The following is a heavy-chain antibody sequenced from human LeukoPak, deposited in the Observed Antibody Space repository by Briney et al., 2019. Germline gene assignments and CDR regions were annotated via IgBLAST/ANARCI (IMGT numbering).Heavy chain of an antibody. CDR1: GFTFDDYA. CDR3: AKGVISWIAAAGPYDAFDI. D-gene: IGHD6-13*01. J-gene: IGHJ3*02. V-gene: IGHV3-9*03. CDR2: ISWNSGSI. Sequence: SLRLSCAASGFTFDDYAMHWVRQAPGKGLEWVSGISWNSGSIGYADSVKGRFTISRDNAKNSLYLQMNSLGAEDMALYYCAKGVISWIAAAGPYDAFDIWGQGTMVTVSS.